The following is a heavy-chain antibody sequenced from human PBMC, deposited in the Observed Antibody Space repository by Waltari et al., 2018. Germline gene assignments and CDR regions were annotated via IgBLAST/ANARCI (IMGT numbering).Heavy chain of an antibody. V-gene: IGHV3-23*01. CDR3: AKDQPWDYGDYGYYYYGMDV. D-gene: IGHD4-17*01. J-gene: IGHJ6*02. CDR2: ISGSGGST. Sequence: EVQLLESGGGLVQPGGSLRLSCAASGFTFSSYAMSWVRQAPGKGLEWVSAISGSGGSTYYADSAKGRFTISRDNSKNTLYLQMNSLRAEDTAVYYCAKDQPWDYGDYGYYYYGMDVWGQGTTVTVSS. CDR1: GFTFSSYA.